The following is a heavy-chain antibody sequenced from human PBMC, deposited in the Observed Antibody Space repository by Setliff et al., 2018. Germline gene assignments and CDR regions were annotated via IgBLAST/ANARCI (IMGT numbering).Heavy chain of an antibody. J-gene: IGHJ3*02. CDR2: ISYDGSNK. CDR1: GFTFSSYA. Sequence: LRLSCAASGFTFSSYAMHWARQAPGKGLEWVAVISYDGSNKYYADSVKGRFTISRDNSKNTLYLQMNSLRAEDTAVYYCARVATFKGGVGATPDAFDIWGQGTMVTVSS. CDR3: ARVATFKGGVGATPDAFDI. D-gene: IGHD1-26*01. V-gene: IGHV3-30-3*01.